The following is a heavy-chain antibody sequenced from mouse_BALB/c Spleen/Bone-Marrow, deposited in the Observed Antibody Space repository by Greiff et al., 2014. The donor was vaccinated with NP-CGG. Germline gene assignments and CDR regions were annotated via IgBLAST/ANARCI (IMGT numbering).Heavy chain of an antibody. CDR3: ASYYYGSSGFAY. Sequence: VQLQQSGAELVKPGASVKLSCTASGFNIKDTYMHWVKQRPEQGLDWIGRIDPANGNTKYDPKFQGKATITADTSSNTAYLQLSSLTSEDTAVYYCASYYYGSSGFAYWGQGTLVTVSA. CDR2: IDPANGNT. D-gene: IGHD1-1*01. J-gene: IGHJ3*01. V-gene: IGHV14-3*02. CDR1: GFNIKDTY.